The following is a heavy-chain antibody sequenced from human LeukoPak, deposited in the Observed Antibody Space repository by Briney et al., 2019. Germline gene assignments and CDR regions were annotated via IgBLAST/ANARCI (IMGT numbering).Heavy chain of an antibody. CDR3: AKSHCSSVSCLWHYYYYMDV. J-gene: IGHJ6*03. D-gene: IGHD2-2*01. CDR2: IQFDGSNK. CDR1: GFTFSSYG. V-gene: IGHV3-30*02. Sequence: GGSLRLSCATSGFTFSSYGIHWVRQAPGKGLEWVAFIQFDGSNKYYADSVKGRFTISRDNSKNTLYLQMNSLRAEDTAVYYCAKSHCSSVSCLWHYYYYMDVWGEGTTVTVSS.